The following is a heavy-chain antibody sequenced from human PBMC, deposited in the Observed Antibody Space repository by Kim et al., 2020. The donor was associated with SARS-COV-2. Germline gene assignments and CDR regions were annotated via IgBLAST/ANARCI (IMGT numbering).Heavy chain of an antibody. V-gene: IGHV3-53*01. CDR3: ARSGGYSYYGMDI. J-gene: IGHJ6*02. Sequence: YADSVKGRFTVSSDISKSTVYLQMNSLRADDTAVYYCARSGGYSYYGMDIWGQGTTVTVSS. D-gene: IGHD5-12*01.